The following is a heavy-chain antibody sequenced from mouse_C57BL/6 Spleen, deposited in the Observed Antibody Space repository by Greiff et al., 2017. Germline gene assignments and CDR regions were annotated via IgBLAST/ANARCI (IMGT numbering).Heavy chain of an antibody. V-gene: IGHV8-12*01. Sequence: QVTLKVSGPGILQSSQTLSLTCSFSGFSLSTSGMGVSWIRQPSGKGLEWLAHIYWVDDKRSNPSLKSRLPISKDTSRNQVFLKITSVDTADTATYYCARRAHYDYDFWYFDVWGTGTTVTVSS. CDR2: IYWVDDK. CDR3: ARRAHYDYDFWYFDV. D-gene: IGHD2-4*01. CDR1: GFSLSTSGMG. J-gene: IGHJ1*03.